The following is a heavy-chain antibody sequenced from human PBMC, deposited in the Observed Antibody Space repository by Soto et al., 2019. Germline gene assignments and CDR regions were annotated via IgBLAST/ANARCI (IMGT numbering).Heavy chain of an antibody. Sequence: GGSLRLSCAASGLTVSSNYMNWVRQAPGKGLEWVSIIYSGGPTYYADSVKGRFTISRDNSKNTLYLQMNSLRAEDTAVYYCARGLSEQQLVLTLDSWGQGTLVTVSS. CDR3: ARGLSEQQLVLTLDS. CDR1: GLTVSSNY. D-gene: IGHD6-13*01. CDR2: IYSGGPT. V-gene: IGHV3-53*01. J-gene: IGHJ4*02.